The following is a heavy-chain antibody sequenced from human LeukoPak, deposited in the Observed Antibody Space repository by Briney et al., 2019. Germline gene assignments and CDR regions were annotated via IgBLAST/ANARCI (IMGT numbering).Heavy chain of an antibody. Sequence: SGTLSLTCAVSGGSISSSNWWSSVRQPPGKGLEWIGQIYHSGSTNYNPSLKSRVTISVDKSKNQFSLKLSSVTAADTAVYYCARDAYDSSGYSFDYWGQGTLVTVSS. CDR3: ARDAYDSSGYSFDY. J-gene: IGHJ4*02. D-gene: IGHD3-22*01. CDR1: GGSISSSNW. CDR2: IYHSGST. V-gene: IGHV4-4*02.